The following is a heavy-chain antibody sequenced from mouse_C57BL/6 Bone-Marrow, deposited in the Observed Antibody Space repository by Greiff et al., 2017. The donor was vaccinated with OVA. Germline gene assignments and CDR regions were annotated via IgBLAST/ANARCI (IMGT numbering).Heavy chain of an antibody. CDR1: GYTFTSYW. V-gene: IGHV1-52*01. CDR2: IDPSDSET. Sequence: VQLQQSGAELVRPGSSVKLSCKASGYTFTSYWMHWVKQRPIQGLEWIGNIDPSDSETHYNQKFKDKATLTVDKSSSTAYMQLSSLTSEDSAVYYCARGGIYYYGLWYFDVWGTGTTVTVSS. J-gene: IGHJ1*03. D-gene: IGHD1-1*01. CDR3: ARGGIYYYGLWYFDV.